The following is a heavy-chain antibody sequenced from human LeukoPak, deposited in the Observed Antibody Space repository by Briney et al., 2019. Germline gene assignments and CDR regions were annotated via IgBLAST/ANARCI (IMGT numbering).Heavy chain of an antibody. CDR3: ARDAAYYYDSSGYYDDAFDI. CDR1: GGSISSSSYY. J-gene: IGHJ3*02. V-gene: IGHV4-39*07. Sequence: SETLSLTCTVSGGSISSSSYYWGWIRQPPGKGLEWIGNIYYSGSTYYNPSLKSRVTISVDTSKNQFSLKLSSVTAADTAVYYCARDAAYYYDSSGYYDDAFDIWGQGAMVTVSS. D-gene: IGHD3-22*01. CDR2: IYYSGST.